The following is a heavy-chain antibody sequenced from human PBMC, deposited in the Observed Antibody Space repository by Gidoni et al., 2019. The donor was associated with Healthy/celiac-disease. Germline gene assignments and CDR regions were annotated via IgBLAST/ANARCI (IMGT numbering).Heavy chain of an antibody. Sequence: QVQLQESGPGLVKPSETLSLTCTVSGGSISSYYWSWIRQPPGKGLEWIGYIYYSGSTNYNPSLKSRVTISVDTSKNQFSLKLSSVTAADTAVYYCVREGRIGEGSIDYWGQGTLVTVSS. D-gene: IGHD3-16*01. J-gene: IGHJ4*02. CDR3: VREGRIGEGSIDY. CDR1: GGSISSYY. CDR2: IYYSGST. V-gene: IGHV4-59*01.